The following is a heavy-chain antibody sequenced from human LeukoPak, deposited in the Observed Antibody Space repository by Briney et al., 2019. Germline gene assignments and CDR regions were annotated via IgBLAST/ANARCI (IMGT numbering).Heavy chain of an antibody. Sequence: ASVKVSCKASGYTFTGYYMHWVRQAPGQGLEWMGIINPSGGSASYAQKFQGRVTMTRDTSTSTVYMELSSLRSEDTAVYYCARAHKQYSSSYNWFDPWGQGTLVTVSS. D-gene: IGHD6-6*01. CDR1: GYTFTGYY. CDR3: ARAHKQYSSSYNWFDP. J-gene: IGHJ5*02. CDR2: INPSGGSA. V-gene: IGHV1-46*01.